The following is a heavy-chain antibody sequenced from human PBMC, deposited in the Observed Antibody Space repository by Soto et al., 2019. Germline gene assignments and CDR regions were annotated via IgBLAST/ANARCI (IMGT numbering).Heavy chain of an antibody. CDR2: IYYSGST. V-gene: IGHV4-39*01. CDR1: GGSISSSSYY. CDR3: ARRRIKLFTVGNYGMDG. J-gene: IGHJ6*02. Sequence: SETLSLTCTVSGGSISSSSYYWGWIRQPPGKGLEWIGSIYYSGSTYYKPSLKSRVTISVDTSKNQFSLKLSSVTAADTAVYYCARRRIKLFTVGNYGMDGWGQGSTVTVSS. D-gene: IGHD5-18*01.